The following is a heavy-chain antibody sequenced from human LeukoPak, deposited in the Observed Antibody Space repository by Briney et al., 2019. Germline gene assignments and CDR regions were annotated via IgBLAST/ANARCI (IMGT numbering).Heavy chain of an antibody. V-gene: IGHV4-4*07. D-gene: IGHD1-1*01. J-gene: IGHJ5*02. CDR2: IYPSGST. CDR1: GGSISSYY. CDR3: AGAPTGTGGWNWFDP. Sequence: SETLSLTCTVSGGSISSYYWSWIRQPAGKGLELIGRIYPSGSTNYNPSLKSRVTMSVDTSKNQFSLKLSSVTAADTAVYYCAGAPTGTGGWNWFDPWGQGTLVTVSS.